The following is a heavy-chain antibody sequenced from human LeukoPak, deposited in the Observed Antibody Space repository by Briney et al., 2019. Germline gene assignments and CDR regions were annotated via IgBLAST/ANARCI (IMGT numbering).Heavy chain of an antibody. J-gene: IGHJ4*02. CDR2: IIPIFGTA. CDR1: GGTFSSYA. Sequence: SVKVSCKASGGTFSSYAISWVRQAPGQGLEWMGGIIPIFGTANYAQKFQGRVTITADESTSTAYMELSSLRSEDTAVYYCARHVPKTYYYDSSGFFFDYWGQGTLVTVSS. V-gene: IGHV1-69*13. D-gene: IGHD3-22*01. CDR3: ARHVPKTYYYDSSGFFFDY.